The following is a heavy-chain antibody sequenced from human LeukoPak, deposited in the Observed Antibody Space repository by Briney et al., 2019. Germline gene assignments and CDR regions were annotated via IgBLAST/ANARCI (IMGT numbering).Heavy chain of an antibody. D-gene: IGHD1-26*01. V-gene: IGHV1-69*13. CDR3: ARAHREDGRGKWELLSWFDP. J-gene: IGHJ5*02. CDR2: IIPMFGTA. CDR1: GGTFSSYA. Sequence: GASVKVSCKASGGTFSSYAISWVRQAPGQGLEWMGGIIPMFGTANYAQKFQGRVTITAYESTSTAYMELSSLRSEDTAVYYCARAHREDGRGKWELLSWFDPWGQGTLVTVSS.